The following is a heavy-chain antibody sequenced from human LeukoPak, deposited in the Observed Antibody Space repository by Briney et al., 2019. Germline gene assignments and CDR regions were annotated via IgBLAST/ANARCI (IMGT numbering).Heavy chain of an antibody. CDR1: GGSISSSSYY. CDR3: ARVKYRLFDY. D-gene: IGHD2-2*02. CDR2: IYYSGST. V-gene: IGHV4-39*07. Sequence: KPSETLSLTCTVSGGSISSSSYYWGWIRQPPGKGLEWIGSIYYSGSTYYNPSLKSRVTISVDTSKNQFSLKLSSVTAADTAVYYCARVKYRLFDYWGQGTLVTVSS. J-gene: IGHJ4*02.